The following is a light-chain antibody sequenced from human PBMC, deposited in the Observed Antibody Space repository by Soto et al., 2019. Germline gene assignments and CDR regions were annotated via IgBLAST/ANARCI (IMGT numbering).Light chain of an antibody. V-gene: IGLV6-57*02. CDR1: SGSIVSNY. CDR2: EDN. J-gene: IGLJ2*01. CDR3: QSYDTINQNVV. Sequence: NFMLTQPHSVSESPGKTVTISCSGSSGSIVSNYVHWYQQRPGSAPTIVIYEDNHRPSGVPDRFSGSIDSSSNSASLTISGLKTEDEADYYCQSYDTINQNVVFGGGTKVTVL.